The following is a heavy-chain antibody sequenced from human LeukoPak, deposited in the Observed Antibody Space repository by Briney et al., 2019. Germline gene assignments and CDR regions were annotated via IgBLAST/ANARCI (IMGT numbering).Heavy chain of an antibody. V-gene: IGHV1-69*04. D-gene: IGHD3-22*01. Sequence: SVKVSCKASGYTFTSYGISWVRQAPGQGLEWMGRIIPILGIANYAQKFQGRVTITADKSTSTAYMELSSLRSEDTAVYYCARERPYYDSSGYLYYFDYWGQGTLVTVSS. CDR3: ARERPYYDSSGYLYYFDY. J-gene: IGHJ4*02. CDR2: IIPILGIA. CDR1: GYTFTSYG.